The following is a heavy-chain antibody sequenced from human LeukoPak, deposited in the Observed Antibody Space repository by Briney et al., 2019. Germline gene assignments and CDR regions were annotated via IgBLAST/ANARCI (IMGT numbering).Heavy chain of an antibody. CDR1: GFTFSSYA. CDR3: AKPLGYGDYADYFDY. Sequence: GGSLRLSCAASGFTFSSYAMSWVRQAPGKGLEWVSAISGSGGSTYYADSVKGRFTISRDNSKNTLYLQMNSLRAEDTAVYYCAKPLGYGDYADYFDYWGQGTLVTVSS. J-gene: IGHJ4*02. V-gene: IGHV3-23*01. CDR2: ISGSGGST. D-gene: IGHD4-17*01.